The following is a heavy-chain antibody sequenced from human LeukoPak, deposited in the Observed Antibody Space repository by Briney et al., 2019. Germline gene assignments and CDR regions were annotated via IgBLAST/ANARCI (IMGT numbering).Heavy chain of an antibody. Sequence: GGSLRLSCAASGFTFSSYWMHWVRQAPGKGLVWVSRINSDGSSTSYADSVKGRFTISRDNSKNTMYLQMNSLRAEDTAVYYCARDYGYSHGYYLNYGMDVWGQGTTVTVSS. CDR3: ARDYGYSHGYYLNYGMDV. CDR2: INSDGSST. V-gene: IGHV3-74*01. CDR1: GFTFSSYW. J-gene: IGHJ6*02. D-gene: IGHD5-18*01.